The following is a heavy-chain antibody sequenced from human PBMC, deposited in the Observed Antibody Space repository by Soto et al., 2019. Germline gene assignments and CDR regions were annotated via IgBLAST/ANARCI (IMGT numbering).Heavy chain of an antibody. V-gene: IGHV4-30-2*01. J-gene: IGHJ6*02. CDR2: VYRSGIT. D-gene: IGHD3-10*01. CDR1: GASISRGGSS. Sequence: TLSLTCAVSGASISRGGSSWNWIRQAPGAGLEWIGYVYRSGITNYNPALKSRVTISVDKSQNQFSLSLNSVTAADTAVYYCARGIAVRRSYGLHGLCQGNPVTVSS. CDR3: ARGIAVRRSYGLHG.